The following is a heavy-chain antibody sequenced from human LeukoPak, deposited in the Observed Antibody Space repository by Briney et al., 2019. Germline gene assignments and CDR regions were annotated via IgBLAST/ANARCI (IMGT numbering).Heavy chain of an antibody. J-gene: IGHJ6*02. CDR3: ARERSSPLNYYGSGRGYYYGMDV. D-gene: IGHD3-10*01. CDR1: GGTFSSYA. CDR2: IIPILGIA. Sequence: SVKDSCKASGGTFSSYAISWVRQAPGQGLEWMGRIIPILGIANYAQKFQGRVTITADKSTSTAYMELSSLRSEDTAVYYCARERSSPLNYYGSGRGYYYGMDVWGQGTTVTVSS. V-gene: IGHV1-69*04.